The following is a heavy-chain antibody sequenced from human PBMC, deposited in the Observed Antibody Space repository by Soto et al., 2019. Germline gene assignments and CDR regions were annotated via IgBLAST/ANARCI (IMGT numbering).Heavy chain of an antibody. D-gene: IGHD1-26*01. CDR2: IIPIFGTA. Sequence: GASVKVSCKVSGGTFSSYAISWVRQAPGQGLEWMGGIIPIFGTANYAQKFQGRVTITADESTSTAYMELSSLRSEDTAVYYCARDGAWTWEQEAFDIWGQGTMVTVSS. CDR1: GGTFSSYA. J-gene: IGHJ3*02. CDR3: ARDGAWTWEQEAFDI. V-gene: IGHV1-69*13.